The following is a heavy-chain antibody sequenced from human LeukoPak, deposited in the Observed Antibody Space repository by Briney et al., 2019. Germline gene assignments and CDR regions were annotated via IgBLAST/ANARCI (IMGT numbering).Heavy chain of an antibody. CDR3: ARQVHRQWLVGGFDY. J-gene: IGHJ4*02. Sequence: PSETLSLTCTVSGGSISSSSYYWGWIRQPPGKGLEWIGNIYYSGSTYYNPSLKSRVTISVDTSKNQFSLKLSSVTAADTAVYYCARQVHRQWLVGGFDYWGRGTLVTVSS. V-gene: IGHV4-39*01. CDR1: GGSISSSSYY. CDR2: IYYSGST. D-gene: IGHD6-19*01.